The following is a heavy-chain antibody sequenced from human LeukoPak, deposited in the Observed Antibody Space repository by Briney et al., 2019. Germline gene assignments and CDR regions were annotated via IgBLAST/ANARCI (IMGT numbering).Heavy chain of an antibody. CDR3: ARLDYDILTGYGNIDY. J-gene: IGHJ4*02. V-gene: IGHV5-10-1*01. D-gene: IGHD3-9*01. Sequence: GESLKISCHGSRYSFTSYWINWVRQMPGKGLEWMGRIDPSDSYTNYSPSFQGHVTISADKSISTAYLQWGSLKASDTAMYYCARLDYDILTGYGNIDYWGQGTLVTVSS. CDR2: IDPSDSYT. CDR1: RYSFTSYW.